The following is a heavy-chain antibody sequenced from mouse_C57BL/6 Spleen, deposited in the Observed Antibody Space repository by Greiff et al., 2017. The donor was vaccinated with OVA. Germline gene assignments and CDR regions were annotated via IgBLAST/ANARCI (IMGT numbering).Heavy chain of an antibody. D-gene: IGHD1-1*01. J-gene: IGHJ2*01. V-gene: IGHV1-18*01. CDR2: INPNNGGT. CDR1: GYTFTDYN. Sequence: VQLQQSGPELVKPGASVKIPCKASGYTFTDYNMDWVKQSHGKSLEWIGDINPNNGGTIYNQKFKGKATLTVDKYSSNAYMGRRILTSEDTAVYYCARRYYYGSSYYFDYWGQGTTLTVAS. CDR3: ARRYYYGSSYYFDY.